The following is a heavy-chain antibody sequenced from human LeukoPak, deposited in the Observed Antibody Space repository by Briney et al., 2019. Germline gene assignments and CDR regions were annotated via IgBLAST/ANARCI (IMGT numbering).Heavy chain of an antibody. Sequence: SETLSLTCAVYGGSFSGYYWSWIRQPPGKGLEWIGEINHSGSTNYNPSLKSRVTISVDTSKNQFSLKLSSVTAADTAVYYCARVSRDARYKYYFDYWGQGTLVTVSS. CDR2: INHSGST. CDR1: GGSFSGYY. CDR3: ARVSRDARYKYYFDY. D-gene: IGHD3-16*02. J-gene: IGHJ4*02. V-gene: IGHV4-34*01.